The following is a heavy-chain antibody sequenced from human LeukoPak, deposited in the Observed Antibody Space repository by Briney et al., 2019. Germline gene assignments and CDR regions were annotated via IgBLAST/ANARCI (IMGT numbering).Heavy chain of an antibody. J-gene: IGHJ6*02. Sequence: GGSLRLSCAASGFTFSSYEMNWVRQAPGKGLEWVSYISSSGSTIYYADSVKGRFTISRDNAKNSLYLQMNSLRAEDTAVYYCESLGTSEAPYYYYYGMDVWGQGTTVTVSS. CDR2: ISSSGSTI. CDR3: ESLGTSEAPYYYYYGMDV. D-gene: IGHD2-2*01. V-gene: IGHV3-48*03. CDR1: GFTFSSYE.